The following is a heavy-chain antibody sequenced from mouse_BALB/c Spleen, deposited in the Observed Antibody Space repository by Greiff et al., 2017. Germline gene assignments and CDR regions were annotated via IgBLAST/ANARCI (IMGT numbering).Heavy chain of an antibody. CDR3: ARALLRSYAMDY. CDR1: GYSITSDYA. CDR2: ISYSGST. J-gene: IGHJ4*01. Sequence: VQLKQSGPGLVKPSQSLSLTCTVTGYSITSDYAWNWIRQFPGNKLEWMGYISYSGSTSYNPSLKSRISITRDTSKNQFFLQLNSVTTEDTATYYCARALLRSYAMDYWGQGTSVTVSS. V-gene: IGHV3-2*02. D-gene: IGHD1-1*01.